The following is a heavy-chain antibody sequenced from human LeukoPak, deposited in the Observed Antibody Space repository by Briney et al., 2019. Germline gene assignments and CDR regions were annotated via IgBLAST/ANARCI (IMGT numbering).Heavy chain of an antibody. CDR1: GGSLSGYY. CDR3: ARGHCSSTSCPTSAAAVFDY. Sequence: SETLSLTCAVYGGSLSGYYWSWIRQPPGKGLEWIGEINHSGSTNYNPSLKSRVTISVDTSKNQFSLKLSSVTAADTAVYYCARGHCSSTSCPTSAAAVFDYWDQGTLVTVSS. J-gene: IGHJ4*02. D-gene: IGHD2-2*01. CDR2: INHSGST. V-gene: IGHV4-34*01.